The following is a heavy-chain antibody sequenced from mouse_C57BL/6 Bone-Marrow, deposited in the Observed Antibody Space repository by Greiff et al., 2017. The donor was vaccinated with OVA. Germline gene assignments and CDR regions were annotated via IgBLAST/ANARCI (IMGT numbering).Heavy chain of an antibody. J-gene: IGHJ2*01. CDR2: IYPSDSET. CDR3: ARNYGSSYYFDY. CDR1: GYTFTSYW. Sequence: VQLQQPGAELVRPGSSVKLSCKASGYTFTSYWMDWVKQRPGQGLEWIGNIYPSDSETHYNQKFKDKATLTVDKSSSTAYMQLSSLTSEDSAVYYCARNYGSSYYFDYWGQGTTLTVSS. V-gene: IGHV1-61*01. D-gene: IGHD1-1*01.